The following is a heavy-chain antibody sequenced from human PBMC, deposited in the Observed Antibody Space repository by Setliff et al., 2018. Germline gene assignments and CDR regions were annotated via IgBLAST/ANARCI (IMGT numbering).Heavy chain of an antibody. CDR2: FDPEDGET. CDR3: ATGSPLRYFNWSPGGY. J-gene: IGHJ4*02. CDR1: GYTLTELS. Sequence: ASVKVSCKVSGYTLTELSMHWVRQAPGKGLEWMGGFDPEDGETIYAQKFQGRVTMTEDTSTDTAYMELSSLRSEDTAVYYCATGSPLRYFNWSPGGYWGKGTPVTVSS. D-gene: IGHD3-9*01. V-gene: IGHV1-24*01.